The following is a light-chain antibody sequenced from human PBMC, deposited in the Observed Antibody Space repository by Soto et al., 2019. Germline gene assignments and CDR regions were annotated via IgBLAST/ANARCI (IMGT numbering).Light chain of an antibody. CDR2: GAS. J-gene: IGKJ1*01. Sequence: EILMTQSPSSLSSSVGDRVTITCQASQEISNYLNWYQQKPGQAPNVLIYGASNLQTGVPSRFSGSGSGTDFTLTISSLQSEDFAVYYCQQYNNWPPRTFGQGTKVDIK. CDR1: QEISNY. V-gene: IGKV1-33*01. CDR3: QQYNNWPPRT.